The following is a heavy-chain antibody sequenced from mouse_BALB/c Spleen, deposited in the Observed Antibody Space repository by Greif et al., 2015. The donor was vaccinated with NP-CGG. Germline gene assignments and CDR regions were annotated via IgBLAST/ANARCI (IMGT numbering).Heavy chain of an antibody. CDR2: IDPANGNT. J-gene: IGHJ2*01. Sequence: EVKLMESGAELVKPGASVKLPCTASGFNIKDTYMHWVKQRPEQGLEWIGRIDPANGNTKYDPKFQSKATITADTSSNTASLQLSSLTSADTAVYYCARSDYGGLDYWRQGTTLTVSS. D-gene: IGHD2-4*01. V-gene: IGHV14-3*02. CDR1: GFNIKDTY. CDR3: ARSDYGGLDY.